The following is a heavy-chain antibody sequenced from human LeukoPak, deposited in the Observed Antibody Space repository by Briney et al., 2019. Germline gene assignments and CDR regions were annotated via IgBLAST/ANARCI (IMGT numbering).Heavy chain of an antibody. Sequence: GASLQISCKGSGYSFTSYWIGWVRQLPGKGLEWMGITYPGDSDTRYSPSFQGQVTISADKSISTAYLQWSSLKASDTAMYYCARAPYDSWSGYYTGYYMDVWGKGTTVTVSS. J-gene: IGHJ6*03. CDR2: TYPGDSDT. CDR1: GYSFTSYW. CDR3: ARAPYDSWSGYYTGYYMDV. D-gene: IGHD3-3*01. V-gene: IGHV5-51*01.